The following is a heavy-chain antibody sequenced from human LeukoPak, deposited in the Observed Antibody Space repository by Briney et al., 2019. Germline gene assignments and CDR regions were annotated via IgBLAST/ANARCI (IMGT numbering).Heavy chain of an antibody. V-gene: IGHV3-23*01. CDR2: ISDSGGST. CDR3: AKWCLDTAMVDAFDI. Sequence: RAGGSLRLSCAASGFTFSSYGMSWVRQAPGKGLEWVSAISDSGGSTYYADSVKGRFTISRDNSKNTLYLQMNSLRAEDTAVYYCAKWCLDTAMVDAFDIWGQGTMVTVSS. CDR1: GFTFSSYG. J-gene: IGHJ3*02. D-gene: IGHD5-18*01.